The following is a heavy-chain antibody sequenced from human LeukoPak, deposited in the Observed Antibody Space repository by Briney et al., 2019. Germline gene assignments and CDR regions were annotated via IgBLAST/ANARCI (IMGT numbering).Heavy chain of an antibody. D-gene: IGHD3-22*01. V-gene: IGHV4-4*07. J-gene: IGHJ4*02. CDR1: GSSISSYY. CDR3: ARDQSGDYYDSSGFFDY. Sequence: SETLSLTCTVSGSSISSYYWSWIRQPAGKGLEWIGRIYTSGSTNYNPSLKSRVTMSVDTSKNQFSLKLSSVTAADTAVYYCARDQSGDYYDSSGFFDYWGQGTLVTVSS. CDR2: IYTSGST.